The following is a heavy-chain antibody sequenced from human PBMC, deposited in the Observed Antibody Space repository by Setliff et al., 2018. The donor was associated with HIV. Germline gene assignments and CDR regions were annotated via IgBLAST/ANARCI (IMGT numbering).Heavy chain of an antibody. V-gene: IGHV3-11*03. D-gene: IGHD1-20*01. CDR2: ISSNNGAYT. CDR3: ASIRYNWNYFDY. CDR1: GFIFSDFY. Sequence: GGSLRLSCAASGFIFSDFYMSWIRQAPGKGLEWVSYISSNNGAYTNYADSVKGRFTISRDNAKNSLYLQMNSLRIEDTAVYYCASIRYNWNYFDYWGQGTLVTVSS. J-gene: IGHJ4*02.